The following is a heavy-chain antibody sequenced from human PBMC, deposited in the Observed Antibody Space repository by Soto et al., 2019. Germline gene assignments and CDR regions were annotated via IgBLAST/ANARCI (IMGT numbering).Heavy chain of an antibody. CDR2: ISGSGNYT. J-gene: IGHJ4*02. D-gene: IGHD4-17*01. CDR1: GFTVSSYS. V-gene: IGHV3-21*01. Sequence: EVQLVESGGGLVKPGGSLRLSCAASGFTVSSYSINWVRQAAGKVLEWVSSISGSGNYTHYADFLRGRFTISRDNAKTSLYLQMHSLRAEDTAVYYCAREGLNNYREYYFDSWAQGTVVTAPS. CDR3: AREGLNNYREYYFDS.